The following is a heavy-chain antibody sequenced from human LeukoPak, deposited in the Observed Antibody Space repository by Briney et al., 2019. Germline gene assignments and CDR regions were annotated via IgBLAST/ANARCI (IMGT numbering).Heavy chain of an antibody. J-gene: IGHJ4*02. CDR1: GFTFSSYG. Sequence: PGGSLRLSCAASGFTFSSYGMHWVRQAPGKGLEWVAVIWYDGSNKYYADSVKGRFTISRDNSKNTLYLQMISLRAEDTAMYYCARGHSADPIAAPYYWGQGTLVTVSS. D-gene: IGHD6-13*01. CDR3: ARGHSADPIAAPYY. CDR2: IWYDGSNK. V-gene: IGHV3-33*01.